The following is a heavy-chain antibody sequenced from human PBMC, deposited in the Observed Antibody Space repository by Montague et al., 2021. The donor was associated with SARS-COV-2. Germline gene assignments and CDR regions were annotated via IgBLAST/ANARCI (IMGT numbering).Heavy chain of an antibody. D-gene: IGHD5-18*01. J-gene: IGHJ3*02. CDR1: GYSFTSYW. V-gene: IGHV5-51*01. CDR2: IYPGDSDT. CDR3: ARLSSGYSYDAFDI. Sequence: KVSFKGSGYSFTSYWIGWVRQMPGKGLEWMGIIYPGDSDTRCSPSFQGQVTISADKSISTAYLQWSSLKASDTAMYYCARLSSGYSYDAFDIWGQGTMVTVSS.